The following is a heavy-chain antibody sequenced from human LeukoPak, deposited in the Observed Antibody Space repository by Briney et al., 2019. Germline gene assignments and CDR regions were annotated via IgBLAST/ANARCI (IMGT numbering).Heavy chain of an antibody. V-gene: IGHV3-7*01. Sequence: GGSLRLSCEASGFTFSSYWMKWVRQAPGKGLEWVANINEDGSEKNYVDSVKGRFTISRDNAKNSLYLQMDSLRAEDTAVYYCATYYGLGSYCRYWGQGTLVTVSS. CDR2: INEDGSEK. D-gene: IGHD3-10*01. CDR1: GFTFSSYW. CDR3: ATYYGLGSYCRY. J-gene: IGHJ4*02.